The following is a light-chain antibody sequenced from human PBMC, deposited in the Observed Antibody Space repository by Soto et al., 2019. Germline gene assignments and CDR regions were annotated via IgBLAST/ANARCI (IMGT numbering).Light chain of an antibody. CDR2: KAS. CDR3: QQYDAYPWT. V-gene: IGKV1-5*03. Sequence: DIQMTQSPSTLSASVGDRVTITCRASPSVGSWLAWYQQKPGKAPKYLIYKASILESGAPSRFSGSGSGTEFTLTISSLQPDDFATYYCQQYDAYPWTFGQGTKLDVK. CDR1: PSVGSW. J-gene: IGKJ2*02.